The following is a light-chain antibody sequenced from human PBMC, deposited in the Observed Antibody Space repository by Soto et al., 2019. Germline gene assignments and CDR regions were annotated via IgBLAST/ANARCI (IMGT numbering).Light chain of an antibody. CDR3: QQYNRYR. J-gene: IGKJ1*01. CDR1: QSISSW. V-gene: IGKV1-5*01. CDR2: DAS. Sequence: DIQMTQSPSTLSASVGDRVTITCRASQSISSWLAWYQQKPGKAPKLLIYDASSLESGVPSRFSGSGSGTEFTLSISSPQPDDIASYYRQQYNRYRFGQGTKVEIK.